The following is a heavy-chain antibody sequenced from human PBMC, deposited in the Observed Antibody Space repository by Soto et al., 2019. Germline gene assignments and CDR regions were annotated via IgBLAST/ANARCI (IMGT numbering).Heavy chain of an antibody. Sequence: EVQLLESGGGLVQPGGSLRLSCAASGFTFSSYAMSWVRQAPGKGLEWVSAISGSGGSTYYADSVKGRFTISRDNSKNTLYLQKNSLRAEDTAVYYSATLYHYYYYGMDVWGQGTTVTVSS. J-gene: IGHJ6*02. CDR3: ATLYHYYYYGMDV. V-gene: IGHV3-23*01. CDR2: ISGSGGST. CDR1: GFTFSSYA.